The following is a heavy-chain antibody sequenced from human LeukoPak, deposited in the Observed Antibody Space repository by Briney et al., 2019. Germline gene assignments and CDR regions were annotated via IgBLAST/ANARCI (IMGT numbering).Heavy chain of an antibody. V-gene: IGHV3-7*01. CDR1: GFTFSSYW. J-gene: IGHJ4*02. CDR2: IKQDGSEK. D-gene: IGHD1-26*01. CDR3: TRGGRNTSYYWYY. Sequence: PGGPLRLSCAASGFTFSSYWMSWVRQAPGKGLEWVANIKQDGSEKYYVDSVRGRFTISRDNAENSVYLRMNSLRDEDTAVYYCTRGGRNTSYYWYYWGQGTLVTVSS.